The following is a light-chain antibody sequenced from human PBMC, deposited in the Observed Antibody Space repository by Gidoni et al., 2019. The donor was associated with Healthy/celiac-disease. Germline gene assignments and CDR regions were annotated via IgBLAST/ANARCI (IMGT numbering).Light chain of an antibody. V-gene: IGKV6D-21*02. J-gene: IGKJ1*01. CDR1: QSIGSS. Sequence: EIVLTQSPDFQSGTPKQKVIITCRSSQSIGSSLHWHQQKPDQSPKLLIKYASQSISGVPSRFSGSGSGTEFTLTINSLEAEDAAAYYCQQSSSLPWTFGQGTKVEIK. CDR3: QQSSSLPWT. CDR2: YAS.